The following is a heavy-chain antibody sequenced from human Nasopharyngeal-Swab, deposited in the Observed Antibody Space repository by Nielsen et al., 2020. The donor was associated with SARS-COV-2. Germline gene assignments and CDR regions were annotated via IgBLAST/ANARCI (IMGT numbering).Heavy chain of an antibody. J-gene: IGHJ4*02. D-gene: IGHD3-16*02. CDR2: IFSNDEK. Sequence: WILQPPGKALEWLAHIFSNDEKSYSTSLKSRLTISKDTSKSQVVLTMTNMDPVDTATYYCARIDYDYVWGSYRYTGGYFDYWGQGTLVTVSS. CDR3: ARIDYDYVWGSYRYTGGYFDY. V-gene: IGHV2-26*01.